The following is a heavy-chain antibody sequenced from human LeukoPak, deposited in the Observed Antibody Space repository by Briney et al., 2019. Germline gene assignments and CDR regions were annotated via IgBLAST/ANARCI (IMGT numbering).Heavy chain of an antibody. J-gene: IGHJ4*02. CDR1: GFTFSSYS. CDR3: ARAHSGYDPRGRGVTYYFDY. Sequence: GGSLRLSCAASGFTFSSYSMNWVRQAPGKGLEWVSSISSSSYIYYADSVKGRFTISRDNAKNSLYLQMNSLRAEDTAVYYCARAHSGYDPRGRGVTYYFDYWGQGTLVTVSS. V-gene: IGHV3-21*01. CDR2: ISSSSYI. D-gene: IGHD5-12*01.